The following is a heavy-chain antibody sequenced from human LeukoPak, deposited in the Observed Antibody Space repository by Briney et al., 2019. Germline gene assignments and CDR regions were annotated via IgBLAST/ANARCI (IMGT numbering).Heavy chain of an antibody. J-gene: IGHJ2*01. D-gene: IGHD4-17*01. V-gene: IGHV1-2*02. CDR2: INPNSGDI. CDR3: VRALSTVATWLYL. Sequence: GASVKVSCKASGYTFTGYLMHWVRQAPGQGLEWMGWINPNSGDIKYAQKFQGRVTMTRDTSISTAYMELSSLRSDDTAVYYCVRALSTVATWLYLWGRGTLVTVSS. CDR1: GYTFTGYL.